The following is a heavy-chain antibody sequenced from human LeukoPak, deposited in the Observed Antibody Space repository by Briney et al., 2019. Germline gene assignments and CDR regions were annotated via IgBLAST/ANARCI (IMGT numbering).Heavy chain of an antibody. J-gene: IGHJ4*02. Sequence: ASVKVSCKASGYTFTGYYMHWVRQAPGQGLEWVGWIDPNSGGTNYTQKFQGRVTMTRHTSISTVYMELSSLRSDDTAVCYCARVRDLWFGDFDYWGQGTLVTVSS. D-gene: IGHD3-10*01. CDR3: ARVRDLWFGDFDY. V-gene: IGHV1-2*02. CDR1: GYTFTGYY. CDR2: IDPNSGGT.